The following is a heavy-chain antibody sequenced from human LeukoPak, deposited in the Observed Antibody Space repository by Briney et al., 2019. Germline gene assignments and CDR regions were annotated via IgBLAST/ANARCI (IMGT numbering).Heavy chain of an antibody. CDR2: TYYRSKWYN. J-gene: IGHJ6*02. V-gene: IGHV6-1*01. Sequence: SQTLSLTCAISGDTVSSISVAWNCIRQSPSRGLEWLGRTYYRSKWYNEYAVSVEGRINIHPDPSKNQFSLQLNSVTPEDTAVYYCALARSEYHYVMDVWGQGATVTVSS. CDR1: GDTVSSISVA. CDR3: ALARSEYHYVMDV.